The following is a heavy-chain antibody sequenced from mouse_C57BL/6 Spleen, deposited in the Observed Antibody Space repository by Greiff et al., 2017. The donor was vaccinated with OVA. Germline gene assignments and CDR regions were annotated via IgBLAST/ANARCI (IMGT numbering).Heavy chain of an antibody. D-gene: IGHD3-2*02. J-gene: IGHJ4*01. CDR1: GFTFSSYA. Sequence: EVNLVESGGGLVKPGGSLKLSCAASGFTFSSYAMSWVRQTPEKRLEWVATISDGGSCTYYPDNVTGRFTISRDNAKNNLYLQMSHLKSEDTAMYYCARGGGSSGPYYYAMDYWGQGTSVTVSS. CDR3: ARGGGSSGPYYYAMDY. CDR2: ISDGGSCT. V-gene: IGHV5-4*03.